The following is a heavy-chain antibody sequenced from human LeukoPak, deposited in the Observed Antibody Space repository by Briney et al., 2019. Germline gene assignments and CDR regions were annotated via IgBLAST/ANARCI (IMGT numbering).Heavy chain of an antibody. Sequence: PSETLSLTCTVSGGSISSYYWSWLRQPPGKGLEWIGYIYYSGSTNYNPSLKSRVTISVDTSKNQFSLKLSSVTAADTAVYYCARAHHQWLVRAVNWFDPWGQGTLVTVSS. J-gene: IGHJ5*02. V-gene: IGHV4-59*01. D-gene: IGHD6-19*01. CDR2: IYYSGST. CDR3: ARAHHQWLVRAVNWFDP. CDR1: GGSISSYY.